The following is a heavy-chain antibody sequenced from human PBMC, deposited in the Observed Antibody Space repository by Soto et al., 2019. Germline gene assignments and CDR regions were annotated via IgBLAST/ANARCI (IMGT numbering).Heavy chain of an antibody. J-gene: IGHJ4*02. CDR3: APGWDMATFWTD. V-gene: IGHV3-23*01. D-gene: IGHD3-3*01. Sequence: EVQLLESGGGLVQPGGSLRLSCAASGFTFSNNAMSWVRQAPGKGLEWVSLIGDSGGMPYYPESVKGRFTISRDTSRNTLYLQMNSLRVEDTAVYYCAPGWDMATFWTDWGQGTLVTVSS. CDR1: GFTFSNNA. CDR2: IGDSGGMP.